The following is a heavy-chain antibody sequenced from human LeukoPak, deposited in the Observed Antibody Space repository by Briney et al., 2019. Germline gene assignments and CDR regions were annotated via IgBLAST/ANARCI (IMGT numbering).Heavy chain of an antibody. CDR1: GGSISSSSYY. CDR2: IYYSGST. Sequence: KSSETLSLTCTVSGGSISSSSYYWGWIRQPPGKGLEWIGSIYYSGSTNYNPSLKSRVTISVDTSKNQFSLKLSSVTAADTAVYYCARGEGAGEQQLVDWFDPWGQGTLVTVSS. CDR3: ARGEGAGEQQLVDWFDP. D-gene: IGHD6-13*01. J-gene: IGHJ5*02. V-gene: IGHV4-39*07.